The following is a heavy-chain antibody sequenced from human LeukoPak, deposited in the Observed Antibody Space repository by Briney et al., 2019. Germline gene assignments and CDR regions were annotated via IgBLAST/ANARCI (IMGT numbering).Heavy chain of an antibody. V-gene: IGHV3-53*01. J-gene: IGHJ3*02. D-gene: IGHD3-22*01. Sequence: GGSLRLSCAASGFTVSSNYMGWVRQAPGKGLEWVSVIYSGGSTYYADSVKGRFTISRDNSKNTLYLQMNSLRAEDTAVYYCARGQITMIVVGAFDIWGQGTMVTVSS. CDR2: IYSGGST. CDR3: ARGQITMIVVGAFDI. CDR1: GFTVSSNY.